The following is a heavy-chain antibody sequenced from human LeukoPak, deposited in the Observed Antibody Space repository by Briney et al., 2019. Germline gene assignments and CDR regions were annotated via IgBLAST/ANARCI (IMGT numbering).Heavy chain of an antibody. CDR2: ISSSSSYI. V-gene: IGHV3-21*01. J-gene: IGHJ4*02. CDR1: GFTFSSYS. Sequence: GGSLRLSCAASGFTFSSYSMNWVRQAPGKRLEWVSSISSSSSYIYYADSVKGRFTISRDNAKNSLYLQMNSLRAEDTAVYYCARDNTVAGDFDYWGQGTLVTVSS. D-gene: IGHD6-19*01. CDR3: ARDNTVAGDFDY.